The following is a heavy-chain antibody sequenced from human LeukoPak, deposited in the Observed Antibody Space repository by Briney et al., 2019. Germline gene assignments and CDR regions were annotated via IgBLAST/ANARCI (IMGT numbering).Heavy chain of an antibody. D-gene: IGHD6-13*01. Sequence: SETLSLTCTVSGGSISSYYWNWIRQPPGKGLEWIGYIYYSGSTNYNPSLKSRVTISVETSKNEFSLKLRSVTAADTAVYYCARVTGYRIEDYFDYWGQGTLVTVSS. J-gene: IGHJ4*02. CDR3: ARVTGYRIEDYFDY. CDR1: GGSISSYY. CDR2: IYYSGST. V-gene: IGHV4-59*01.